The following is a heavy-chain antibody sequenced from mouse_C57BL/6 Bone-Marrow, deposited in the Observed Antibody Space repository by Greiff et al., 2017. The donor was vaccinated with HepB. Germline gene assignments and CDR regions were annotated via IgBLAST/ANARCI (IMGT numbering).Heavy chain of an antibody. V-gene: IGHV3-6*01. J-gene: IGHJ4*01. CDR2: ISYDGSN. Sequence: EVKLMESGPGLVKPSQSLSLTCSVTGYSITSGYYWNWIRQFPGNKLEWMGYISYDGSNNYNPSLKNRISITRDTSKNQFFLKLNSVTTEDTATYYCAREGEYYYGSNPHYAMDYWGQGTSVTVSS. CDR3: AREGEYYYGSNPHYAMDY. D-gene: IGHD1-1*01. CDR1: GYSITSGYY.